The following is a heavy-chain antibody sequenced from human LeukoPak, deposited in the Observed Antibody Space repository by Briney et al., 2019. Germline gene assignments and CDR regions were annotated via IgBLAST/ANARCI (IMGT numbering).Heavy chain of an antibody. CDR2: ISGSGSST. V-gene: IGHV3-23*01. CDR1: RFTFSSYA. D-gene: IGHD2-15*01. J-gene: IGHJ4*02. Sequence: GGSLRLSCAASRFTFSSYAMSWVRQAPGKGLEGVSAISGSGSSTYYADSVEGRFTISRDNSKNTLYLQMSSLRAEDTAVYYCAIGAVVVVAATNGDYWGQGTLVTVSS. CDR3: AIGAVVVVAATNGDY.